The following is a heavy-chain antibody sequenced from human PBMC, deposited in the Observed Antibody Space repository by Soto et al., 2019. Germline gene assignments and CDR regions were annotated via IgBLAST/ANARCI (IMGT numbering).Heavy chain of an antibody. J-gene: IGHJ6*02. CDR3: ARSLPLLEMATIYCYGMDV. V-gene: IGHV1-69*04. D-gene: IGHD5-12*01. CDR1: EGTFSSYA. Sequence: GASVKISCKASEGTFSSYAISWVRQAPGQGLEWMGRIIPILGIANYAQKFQGRVTITADKSTSTAYMELSSLRSEDTAVYYCARSLPLLEMATIYCYGMDVWGQGTTVTVSS. CDR2: IIPILGIA.